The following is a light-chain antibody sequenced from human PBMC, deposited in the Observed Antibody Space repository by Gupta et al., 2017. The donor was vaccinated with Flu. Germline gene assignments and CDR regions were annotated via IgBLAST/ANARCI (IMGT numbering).Light chain of an antibody. J-gene: IGLJ2*01. V-gene: IGLV7-43*01. CDR1: TGAVSGDNY. Sequence: VTITCASSTGAVSGDNYPTWYQQKPGQAPRLLIYNTSNHPSRTPARFSGSNFGGTAALTLSGVQPEDEAEYYCLPYNGAAKLGVFGEGTKLTVL. CDR2: NTS. CDR3: LPYNGAAKLGV.